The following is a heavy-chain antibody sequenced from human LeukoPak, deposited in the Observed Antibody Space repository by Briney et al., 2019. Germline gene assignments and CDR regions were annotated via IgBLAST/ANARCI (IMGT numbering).Heavy chain of an antibody. CDR1: GFTFSNAW. CDR2: IKSKTDGGTT. D-gene: IGHD3-10*01. CDR3: TTDPLHYYGSGGYYYYYGMDV. V-gene: IGHV3-15*01. J-gene: IGHJ6*02. Sequence: GGSLRLSCAASGFTFSNAWMSWVRQAPGKGLEWVGRIKSKTDGGTTDYAAPVKGRFTISRDDSKNTLYLQMNSLKTEDTAVYYCTTDPLHYYGSGGYYYYYGMDVWGQGTTVTVSS.